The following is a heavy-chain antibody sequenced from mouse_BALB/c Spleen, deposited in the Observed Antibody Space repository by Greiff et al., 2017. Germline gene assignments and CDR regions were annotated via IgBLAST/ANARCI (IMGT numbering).Heavy chain of an antibody. D-gene: IGHD1-2*01. Sequence: DVHLVESGGGLVKPGGSLKLSCAASGFTFSDYYMYWVRQTPEKRLEWVATISDGGSYTYYPDSVKGRFTISRDNAKNNLYLQMSSLKSEDTAMYYCARDEGAATHSLDYWGQGTSVTVSS. V-gene: IGHV5-4*02. CDR2: ISDGGSYT. CDR3: ARDEGAATHSLDY. J-gene: IGHJ4*01. CDR1: GFTFSDYY.